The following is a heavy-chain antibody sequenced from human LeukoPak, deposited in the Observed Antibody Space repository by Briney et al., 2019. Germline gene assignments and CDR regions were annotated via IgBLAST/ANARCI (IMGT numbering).Heavy chain of an antibody. Sequence: GGSLRLSCVASAFTFSSYWMTWVRQAPGKGVEWVASINQDGSEKYYVHSVKGRFIISRDNAKNSLYLQMNSLRAEDTAVYYCARDGGYCSGGTCYSTYWGQGTLVTVSS. CDR2: INQDGSEK. V-gene: IGHV3-7*03. D-gene: IGHD2-15*01. CDR1: AFTFSSYW. J-gene: IGHJ4*02. CDR3: ARDGGYCSGGTCYSTY.